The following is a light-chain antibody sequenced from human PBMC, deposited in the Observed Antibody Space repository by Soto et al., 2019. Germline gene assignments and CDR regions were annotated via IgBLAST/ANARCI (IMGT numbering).Light chain of an antibody. CDR1: QSVSNSY. Sequence: EIGLTQSRGTLSLSPGERATLSCGASQSVSNSYLAWYQQKPGQAPRLLIYGASSRATGIPDRFSGSGSGTDFTLTIRRLEPEDFAVYYCQQYGSSPYTFGQGTKLEIK. J-gene: IGKJ2*01. CDR3: QQYGSSPYT. V-gene: IGKV3-20*01. CDR2: GAS.